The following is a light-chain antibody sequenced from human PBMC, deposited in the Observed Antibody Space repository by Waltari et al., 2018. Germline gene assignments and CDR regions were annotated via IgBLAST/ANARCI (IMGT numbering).Light chain of an antibody. CDR1: DSDVGAYDF. V-gene: IGLV2-14*01. CDR2: EVS. Sequence: QSALTQPASVSGSPGPSITISCSGTDSDVGAYDFVSWYQPPPGKAPHLTIYEVSNRPSGISNRFSASKSGNTASLTISGLQAEDEADYYCSSYTTSSAPGVFGTGTRVTVL. CDR3: SSYTTSSAPGV. J-gene: IGLJ1*01.